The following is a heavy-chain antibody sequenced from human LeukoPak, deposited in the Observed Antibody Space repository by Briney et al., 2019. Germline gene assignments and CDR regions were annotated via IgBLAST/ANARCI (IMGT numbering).Heavy chain of an antibody. CDR3: ARGHTVTAYYYYGMDV. CDR1: GGSFSGYY. CDR2: INHGGST. J-gene: IGHJ6*04. V-gene: IGHV4-34*01. D-gene: IGHD4-11*01. Sequence: SETLSLTCAVYGGSFSGYYWSWIRQPPGKGLEWIGEINHGGSTNYNPSLKSRVTISVDTSKNQFSLKLSSVTAADTAVYYCARGHTVTAYYYYGMDVWGKGTTVTVSS.